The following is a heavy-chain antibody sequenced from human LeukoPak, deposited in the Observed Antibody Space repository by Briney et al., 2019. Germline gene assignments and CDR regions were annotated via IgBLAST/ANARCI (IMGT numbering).Heavy chain of an antibody. CDR2: INHSGST. V-gene: IGHV4-34*08. CDR3: AKHCFWSGYLVDP. CDR1: GGTFSGYY. J-gene: IGHJ5*02. D-gene: IGHD3-3*01. Sequence: SETLSLTCAASGGTFSGYYLSWIRQPPGKGLEWIGEINHSGSTNYNPSLKSRLTISVDTPKNQFSLKLSTMIAADTTAYYCAKHCFWSGYLVDPWGQGTLVTVSS.